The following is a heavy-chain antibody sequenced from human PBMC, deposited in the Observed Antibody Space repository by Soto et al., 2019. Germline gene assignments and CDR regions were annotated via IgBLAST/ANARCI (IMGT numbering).Heavy chain of an antibody. V-gene: IGHV3-48*01. Sequence: GSLRLSCAASGFTFSSYAMSWIRQAPGKGLEWLSYISSSGDTIYYADSVKGRFTISRDNSKNTLYLQMNSLRAEDTAVYYCARYPPSDYSSGWVFDYWGQGTLVTVSS. J-gene: IGHJ4*02. CDR1: GFTFSSYA. CDR2: ISSSGDTI. D-gene: IGHD6-19*01. CDR3: ARYPPSDYSSGWVFDY.